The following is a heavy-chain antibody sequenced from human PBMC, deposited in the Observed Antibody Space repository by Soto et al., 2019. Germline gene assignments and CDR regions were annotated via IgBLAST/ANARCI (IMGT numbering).Heavy chain of an antibody. Sequence: SETLSLTCAVYGGSFSGYYWSWLRQPPGKGLEWIGEINHSGSTNYNPSLKSRVTISVDTSKNQFSLKLSSVTAADTAVYYCAREGYCSGGSCYPYSLYYLDVWGKGTTVTVSS. CDR3: AREGYCSGGSCYPYSLYYLDV. J-gene: IGHJ6*03. V-gene: IGHV4-34*01. D-gene: IGHD2-15*01. CDR1: GGSFSGYY. CDR2: INHSGST.